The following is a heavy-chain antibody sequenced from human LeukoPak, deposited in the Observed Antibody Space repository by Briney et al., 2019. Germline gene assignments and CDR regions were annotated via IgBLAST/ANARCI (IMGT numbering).Heavy chain of an antibody. Sequence: SSETLSLTCTVSGGSISSYYWSWIRQPPGKGLEWIGYIYYSGGTNYNPSLKSRVTISVDTSKNQFSLKLSSVTAADTAVYYCARVYKYCSSISCYRFDPWGQGTLVTVSS. CDR1: GGSISSYY. D-gene: IGHD2-2*01. V-gene: IGHV4-59*12. CDR2: IYYSGGT. CDR3: ARVYKYCSSISCYRFDP. J-gene: IGHJ5*02.